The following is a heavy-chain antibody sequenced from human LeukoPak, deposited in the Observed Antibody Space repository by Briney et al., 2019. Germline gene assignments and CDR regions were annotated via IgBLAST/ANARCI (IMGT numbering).Heavy chain of an antibody. D-gene: IGHD6-13*01. Sequence: SETLSLTCTVSGGSISSYYWSWIRQPPGKGLEWIGYIYYSGSTNYNPSLKSRVTISVDTSKNQLSLKLSSVTAADTAVYYCARAGRRIAGGDYFDYWGQGTLVTVSS. V-gene: IGHV4-59*12. CDR2: IYYSGST. J-gene: IGHJ4*02. CDR3: ARAGRRIAGGDYFDY. CDR1: GGSISSYY.